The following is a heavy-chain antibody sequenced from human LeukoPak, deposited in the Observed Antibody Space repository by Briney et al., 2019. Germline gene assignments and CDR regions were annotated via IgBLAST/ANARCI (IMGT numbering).Heavy chain of an antibody. CDR1: GFTFSSYE. J-gene: IGHJ5*02. D-gene: IGHD6-13*01. CDR3: ARETMAASGWFDP. CDR2: ISYDGTNK. Sequence: PGGSLRLSCAASGFTFSSYEMNWVRQAPGKGLEWVAVISYDGTNKYYADSVKGRFTISRDNSKNTVYLQMNSLRVEDTAVYYCARETMAASGWFDPWGQGTLVTVSS. V-gene: IGHV3-30*03.